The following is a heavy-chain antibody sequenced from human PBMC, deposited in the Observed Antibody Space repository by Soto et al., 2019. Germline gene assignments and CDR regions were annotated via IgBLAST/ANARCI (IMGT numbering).Heavy chain of an antibody. CDR1: GFTFSSYA. V-gene: IGHV3-30-3*01. J-gene: IGHJ4*02. CDR2: ISYDGSNK. D-gene: IGHD6-19*01. CDR3: ARDRIAVAGTLIDY. Sequence: GGSLRLSCAASGFTFSSYAMHWVRQAPGKGLEWVAVISYDGSNKYYADSVKGRFTISRDNSKNTLYLQMNSLRAEDTAVYYCARDRIAVAGTLIDYWGQGTLVTVSS.